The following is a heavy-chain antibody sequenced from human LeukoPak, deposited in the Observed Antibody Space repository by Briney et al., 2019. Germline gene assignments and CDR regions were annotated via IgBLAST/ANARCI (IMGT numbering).Heavy chain of an antibody. CDR1: GFTFNNAW. CDR2: IKSKTDGGTT. Sequence: GGSLRLSCAVSGFTFNNAWMSWVRQAPGKGLEWVGRIKSKTDGGTTDYAAPVKGRFTISRDDSKTTLYLQMNSLKTEDTAVYYCATGNLVTGFDYWGQGTLVTVSS. D-gene: IGHD2-21*02. CDR3: ATGNLVTGFDY. J-gene: IGHJ4*02. V-gene: IGHV3-15*01.